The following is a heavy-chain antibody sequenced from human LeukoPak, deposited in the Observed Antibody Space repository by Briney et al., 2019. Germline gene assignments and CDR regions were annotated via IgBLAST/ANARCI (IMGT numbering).Heavy chain of an antibody. CDR1: GYTFTGYY. CDR3: ARGPHSPPAEYFQH. CDR2: INPNSGGT. V-gene: IGHV1-2*02. D-gene: IGHD2-15*01. J-gene: IGHJ1*01. Sequence: ASVKVSCKASGYTFTGYYMHWVRQAPGQGLEWMGWINPNSGGTNYAQKFQGRVTMTRDTSISAAYMELSRLRSDDTAVYYCARGPHSPPAEYFQHWGQGTLVTVSS.